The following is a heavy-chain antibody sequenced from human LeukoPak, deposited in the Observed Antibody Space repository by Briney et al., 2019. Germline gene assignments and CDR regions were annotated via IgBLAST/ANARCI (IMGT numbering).Heavy chain of an antibody. V-gene: IGHV3-48*03. CDR1: GFTFSSYE. D-gene: IGHD5-24*01. Sequence: GGSLRLSCAASGFTFSSYEMNWVRQAPGKGLEWVSYISGSGSTIYYADSLKGRSTISRDNAKNSLYLQMNSLRAEDTAVYYCARGPGRDAYTFVSYWGQGTLVTLSS. CDR3: ARGPGRDAYTFVSY. CDR2: ISGSGSTI. J-gene: IGHJ4*02.